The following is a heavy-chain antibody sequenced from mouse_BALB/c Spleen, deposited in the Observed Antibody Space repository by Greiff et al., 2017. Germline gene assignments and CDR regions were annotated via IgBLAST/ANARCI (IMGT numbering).Heavy chain of an antibody. J-gene: IGHJ2*01. Sequence: EVKLVESGGDLVKPGGSLKLSCAASGFTFSSYGMSWVRQTPDKRLEWVATISSGGSYTYYPDSVKGRCTISRDNAKNTLYLQMSSLKSEDTAMYYWARDLYYFEYWGQGTTLTVSA. V-gene: IGHV5-6*01. CDR1: GFTFSSYG. CDR3: ARDLYYFEY. CDR2: ISSGGSYT.